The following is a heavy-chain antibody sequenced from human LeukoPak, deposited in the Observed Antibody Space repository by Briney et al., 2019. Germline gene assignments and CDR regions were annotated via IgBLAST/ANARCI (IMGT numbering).Heavy chain of an antibody. CDR1: GGSFSGYY. CDR2: INHSGST. Sequence: SETLSLTCAVYGGSFSGYYWSWIRQPPGKGLEWIGEINHSGSTNYNPSLKSRVTISVDTSKNQFSLKLSSVTAADTAVYYCARHPPEVRGEHWGQGTLVTVSS. J-gene: IGHJ4*02. CDR3: ARHPPEVRGEH. D-gene: IGHD3-10*01. V-gene: IGHV4-34*01.